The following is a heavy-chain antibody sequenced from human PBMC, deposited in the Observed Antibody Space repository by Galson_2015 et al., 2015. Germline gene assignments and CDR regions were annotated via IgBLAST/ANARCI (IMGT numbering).Heavy chain of an antibody. V-gene: IGHV3-7*05. CDR1: GFTFSNNW. D-gene: IGHD3-22*01. Sequence: SLRLSCAASGFTFSNNWMSWVRQAPGKGLEWVANIKEDGSEKYYVDSVKGRFTISRDNARNSLYLQMISLRAEDTAVYYCARALYYYDTRRSFDYWGQGTLVTVSS. J-gene: IGHJ4*02. CDR3: ARALYYYDTRRSFDY. CDR2: IKEDGSEK.